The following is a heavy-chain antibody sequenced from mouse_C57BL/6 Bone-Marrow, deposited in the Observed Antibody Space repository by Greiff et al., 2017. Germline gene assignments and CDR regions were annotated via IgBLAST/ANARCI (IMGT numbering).Heavy chain of an antibody. CDR1: GFNIKDYY. V-gene: IGHV14-1*01. CDR3: TIYYYGSSYWFAY. D-gene: IGHD1-1*01. Sequence: VQLQQSGAELVRPGASVKLSCTASGFNIKDYYMHWVKQRPEQGLEWIGRIAPEDGDTEYAPKFQGKATMTADTSSNTAYLQLSSLTSEDTAVYYCTIYYYGSSYWFAYWGQGTLVTVSA. CDR2: IAPEDGDT. J-gene: IGHJ3*01.